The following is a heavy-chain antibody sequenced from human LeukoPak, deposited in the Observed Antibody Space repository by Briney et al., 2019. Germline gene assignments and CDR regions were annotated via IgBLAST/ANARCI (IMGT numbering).Heavy chain of an antibody. CDR1: GGSFSGYY. J-gene: IGHJ3*02. CDR3: ARSSSLLAFDI. Sequence: SETLSLTCAVYGGSFSGYYWSWIRQPPGKGLEWIGEINHSGSTNYNPSLKSRVTISVDTSKNQFSLKLSSVTAADTAVYYCARSSSLLAFDIWGQGTMVTVSS. V-gene: IGHV4-34*01. CDR2: INHSGST. D-gene: IGHD6-13*01.